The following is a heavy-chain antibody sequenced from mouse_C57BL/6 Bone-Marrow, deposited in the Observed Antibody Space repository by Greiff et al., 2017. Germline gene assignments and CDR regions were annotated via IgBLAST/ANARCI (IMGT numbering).Heavy chain of an antibody. Sequence: VQLQQSGPELVKPGASVKLSCKASGYTFTSYDINWVKQRPGQGLEWIGWIYPRDGSNKYNEKFTGKATLTVDTTSSTAYMELHSLKSEDSAVYCCARGADAYDFDYWGRGTTITVSS. CDR3: ARGADAYDFDY. D-gene: IGHD2-2*01. V-gene: IGHV1-85*01. CDR1: GYTFTSYD. J-gene: IGHJ2*01. CDR2: IYPRDGSN.